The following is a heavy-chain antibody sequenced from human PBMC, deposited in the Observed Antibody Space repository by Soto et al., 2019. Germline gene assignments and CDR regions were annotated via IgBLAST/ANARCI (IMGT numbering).Heavy chain of an antibody. CDR1: GYSFTSYW. CDR2: IYPGDSDT. Sequence: GESLKISCKGSGYSFTSYWIGWVRQMPGKGLEWMGIIYPGDSDTRYSPSFQGQVTISADKSISTAYLQWSSLKASDTAMYYCARQGTVTWVNYYMDVWGKGTTVTVSS. CDR3: ARQGTVTWVNYYMDV. D-gene: IGHD4-17*01. V-gene: IGHV5-51*01. J-gene: IGHJ6*03.